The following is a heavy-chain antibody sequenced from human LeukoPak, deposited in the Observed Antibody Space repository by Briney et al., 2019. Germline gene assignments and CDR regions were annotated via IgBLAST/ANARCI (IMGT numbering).Heavy chain of an antibody. V-gene: IGHV3-7*03. D-gene: IGHD3-3*01. CDR3: GASVFW. Sequence: GGSLRLSCAVSGFTFRSYWMSWVRQAPGKGLEWVANIKQDGSEQNYVDSVKGRFTISRDNAKNSLYLQMNSLRAEDSAVYYCGASVFWWGQGTLVTVSS. CDR2: IKQDGSEQ. J-gene: IGHJ4*02. CDR1: GFTFRSYW.